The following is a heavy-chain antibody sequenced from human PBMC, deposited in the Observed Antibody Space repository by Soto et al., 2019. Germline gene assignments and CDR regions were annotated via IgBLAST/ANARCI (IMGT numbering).Heavy chain of an antibody. CDR2: IRRKAHSYTT. CDR1: GLIFSDYH. V-gene: IGHV3-72*01. CDR3: AMLGGWAGGSNDMDV. D-gene: IGHD6-19*01. Sequence: EVQLVESGGGLVQPGGSLRLSCAASGLIFSDYHMDWVRQAPGKGLEWVGRIRRKAHSYTTEYAASVKGRYTISRDDAKNSLYLQMNSLKPGDTAVYYCAMLGGWAGGSNDMDVWGQGTTVTVSS. J-gene: IGHJ6*02.